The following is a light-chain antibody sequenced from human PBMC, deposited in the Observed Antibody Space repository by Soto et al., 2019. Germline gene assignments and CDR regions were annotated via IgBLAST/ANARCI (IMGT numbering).Light chain of an antibody. V-gene: IGKV3-20*01. CDR3: HQYHYWWT. J-gene: IGKJ1*01. Sequence: IVLTQSPGTLSLPPGERATLFCRASQNVRSSYLAWYQQKPGQAPRLLIYAASTRVTGIADRFSGSGSGTEFTLTISSLQSEDFAVYYCHQYHYWWTFGQGTKVDIK. CDR1: QNVRSSY. CDR2: AAS.